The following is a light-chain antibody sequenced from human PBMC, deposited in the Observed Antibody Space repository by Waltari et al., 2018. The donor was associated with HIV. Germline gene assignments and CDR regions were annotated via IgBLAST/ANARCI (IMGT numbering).Light chain of an antibody. CDR1: SPKIGAGYD. V-gene: IGLV1-40*01. CDR2: GNS. J-gene: IGLJ3*02. Sequence: QSVLTQPPSVSGAPGPRVTIPCTGSSPKIGAGYDVHWYQQLPGTAPKLLIYGNSNRPSGVPDRFSGSKSGTSASLAITGLQAEDEADYYCQSYDSSLSGSVFGGGTKLTVL. CDR3: QSYDSSLSGSV.